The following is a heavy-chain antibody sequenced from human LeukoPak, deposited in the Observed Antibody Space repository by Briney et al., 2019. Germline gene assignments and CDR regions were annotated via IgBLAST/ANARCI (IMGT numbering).Heavy chain of an antibody. D-gene: IGHD2/OR15-2a*01. CDR1: GFTFSSSD. Sequence: GGSLRLSCAASGFTFSSSDMHWVRQAPGKGLEWVAVISYDATNKYYADSVKGRFTHSRDNSKNTLYLQTNTLRDEDTAVYYCAKASSNYFYYFEYWGQGTLATVSS. CDR2: ISYDATNK. V-gene: IGHV3-30*18. CDR3: AKASSNYFYYFEY. J-gene: IGHJ4*02.